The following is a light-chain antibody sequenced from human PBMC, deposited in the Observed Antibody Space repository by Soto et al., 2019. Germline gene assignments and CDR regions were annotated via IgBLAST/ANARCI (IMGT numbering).Light chain of an antibody. Sequence: EIVLTQSPATLSLFPGERTTLSCRASQSVSSYLAWYQQKPGQAPRLLIYDPSNSTTSIPARFSGSGSGTDITVTISSLEPEEFAVYYWQQHSNWPRTFGQGTKLEIK. V-gene: IGKV3-11*01. J-gene: IGKJ2*02. CDR2: DPS. CDR1: QSVSSY. CDR3: QQHSNWPRT.